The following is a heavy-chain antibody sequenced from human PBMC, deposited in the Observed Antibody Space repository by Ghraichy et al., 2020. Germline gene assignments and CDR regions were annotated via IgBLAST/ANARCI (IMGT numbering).Heavy chain of an antibody. J-gene: IGHJ6*02. CDR1: GFTFSGYS. V-gene: IGHV3-48*02. CDR3: ARGSRVVRFYYYDGMDV. CDR2: ITSSSRTI. D-gene: IGHD4-23*01. Sequence: GGSLRLSCVGSGFTFSGYSMNWVRQSPGKGLEWISYITSSSRTISYTDSVKGRFTISRDNAQNSLYLQMNNLRDEETAIYYCARGSRVVRFYYYDGMDVWGQGTTVTVSS.